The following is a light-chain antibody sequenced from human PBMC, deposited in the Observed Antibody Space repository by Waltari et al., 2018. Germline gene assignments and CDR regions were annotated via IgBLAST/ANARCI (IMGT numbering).Light chain of an antibody. Sequence: QTVVTQEPSFSVSPGGTVTLPCGLSSGSVSTSYYTSWYQQTPGPAPRTPIYSTNARSSWVPDRFSGSILGNKAALTITGAQADDECDYYCVLYMGSGISVFGGGTKLTVL. V-gene: IGLV8-61*01. CDR1: SGSVSTSYY. J-gene: IGLJ3*02. CDR3: VLYMGSGISV. CDR2: STN.